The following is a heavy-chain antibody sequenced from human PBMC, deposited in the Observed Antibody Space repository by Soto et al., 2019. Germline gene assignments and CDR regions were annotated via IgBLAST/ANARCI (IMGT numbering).Heavy chain of an antibody. V-gene: IGHV1-69*13. Sequence: SVKVSCKASGGTFSSYAISWVRQAPGQGLEWMGGIIPIFGTANYAQKFQGRVTITADESTSTAYMELSSLRSEDTAVYYCARDPYYYDSSGSTYYYYGMDVWGQGTTVTVSS. J-gene: IGHJ6*02. CDR3: ARDPYYYDSSGSTYYYYGMDV. CDR2: IIPIFGTA. CDR1: GGTFSSYA. D-gene: IGHD3-22*01.